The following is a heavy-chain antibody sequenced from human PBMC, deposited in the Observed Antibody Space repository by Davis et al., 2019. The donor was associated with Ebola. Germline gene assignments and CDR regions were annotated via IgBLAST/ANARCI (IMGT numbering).Heavy chain of an antibody. D-gene: IGHD6-6*01. CDR3: ARGEYRSSSLNFDY. V-gene: IGHV4-4*02. CDR1: GGSISSSNW. CDR2: IYHSGST. J-gene: IGHJ4*02. Sequence: SETLSLTCAVSGGSISSSNWWSWVRQPPGKGLEWIGEIYHSGSTNYNPSLKSRVTISVDKSKNQFTLKLSSVTAADTAVYYCARGEYRSSSLNFDYWGQGTLVTVSS.